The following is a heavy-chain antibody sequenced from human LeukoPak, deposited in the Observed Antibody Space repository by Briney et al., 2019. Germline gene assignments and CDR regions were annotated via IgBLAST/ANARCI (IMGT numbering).Heavy chain of an antibody. CDR3: AKGGPAGWYGVSTDAFDI. CDR2: ISRSGGST. J-gene: IGHJ3*02. D-gene: IGHD6-19*01. Sequence: GGSLRLSCAASGFTFSSYAMSWVRQAPGKGLEWVSAISRSGGSTYYADSVKGRLTISRDNSKNTLYLQMNSLRAEDTAVYYCAKGGPAGWYGVSTDAFDIWGQGTMVTVSS. V-gene: IGHV3-23*01. CDR1: GFTFSSYA.